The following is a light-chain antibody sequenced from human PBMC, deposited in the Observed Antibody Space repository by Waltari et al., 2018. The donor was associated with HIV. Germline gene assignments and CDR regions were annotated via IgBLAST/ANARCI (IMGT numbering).Light chain of an antibody. CDR2: EVN. J-gene: IGLJ1*01. Sequence: QSALTQPRSVSGSPGQSVTISCTGTSSDIRYFYYVSWYQQYPGKAPQVIIYEVNQRPSGVPDRFTGSKSGITASLTISGLQGEDEADYYCCSYAGAYTYVFGTGTKVNVL. CDR3: CSYAGAYTYV. V-gene: IGLV2-11*01. CDR1: SSDIRYFYY.